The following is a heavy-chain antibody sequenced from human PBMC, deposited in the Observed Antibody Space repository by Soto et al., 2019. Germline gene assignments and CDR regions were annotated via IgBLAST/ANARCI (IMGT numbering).Heavy chain of an antibody. D-gene: IGHD3-16*01. J-gene: IGHJ6*02. Sequence: EVQLLESGGGRVQPGGSLRLSCAASGFTVSSYTMTWVRQAPRKGLEWVSGISSRSATTFYADSVKGRFSISRDNSKNTLFLQMNNLTVEDTAVYYCATVPFYPSWGMDVWGQGTTVTVSS. CDR3: ATVPFYPSWGMDV. CDR2: ISSRSATT. CDR1: GFTVSSYT. V-gene: IGHV3-23*01.